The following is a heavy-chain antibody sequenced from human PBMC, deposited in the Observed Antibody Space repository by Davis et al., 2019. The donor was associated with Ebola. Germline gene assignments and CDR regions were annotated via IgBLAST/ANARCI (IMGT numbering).Heavy chain of an antibody. CDR1: GGSFSGYY. CDR3: ARVVPAAIPLYYYYYYMDV. D-gene: IGHD2-2*02. J-gene: IGHJ6*03. Sequence: PSETLSLTCAVYGGSFSGYYWSWIRQPPGKGLEWIGEINHSGSTNYNPSLKSRVTISVDTSKNQFSLKLSSVTAADTAVYYCARVVPAAIPLYYYYYYMDVWGKGTTVTVSS. V-gene: IGHV4-34*01. CDR2: INHSGST.